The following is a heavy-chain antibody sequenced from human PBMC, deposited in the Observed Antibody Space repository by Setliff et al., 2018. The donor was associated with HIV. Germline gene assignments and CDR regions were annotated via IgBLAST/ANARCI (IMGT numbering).Heavy chain of an antibody. CDR3: ARGPPFAY. V-gene: IGHV4-39*07. CDR2: IAYSGTTMYT. Sequence: LSLTCTVSGGSFIGSSFQSTWIRQTPGKGLEWIADIAYSGTTMYTNYNPSLESPVIVSENTSRDQFFLKLTSVTADDTAIYYCARGPPFAYWGQGLLVTVSS. CDR1: GGSFIGSSFQ. J-gene: IGHJ4*02.